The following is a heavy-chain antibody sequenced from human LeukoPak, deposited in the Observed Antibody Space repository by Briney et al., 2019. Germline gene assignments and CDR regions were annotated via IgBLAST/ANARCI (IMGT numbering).Heavy chain of an antibody. V-gene: IGHV3-23*01. Sequence: GGSLRLSCAASGFTFSSYAMSWVRQAPGKGLEWVSAISGSGGSTYYADSVKGRFTISRDNSKNTLYLQMNSLRAEDTAVYYCAKDPSDIVATIEDYWGQGTLVTVSS. CDR2: ISGSGGST. D-gene: IGHD5-12*01. CDR3: AKDPSDIVATIEDY. CDR1: GFTFSSYA. J-gene: IGHJ4*02.